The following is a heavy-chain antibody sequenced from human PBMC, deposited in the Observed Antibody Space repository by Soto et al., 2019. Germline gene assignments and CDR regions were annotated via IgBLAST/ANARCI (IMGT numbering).Heavy chain of an antibody. Sequence: GGALTVSWAASGFTFSSHRMNWVRQAPGKGLEWVSSISSSSSSIHYADSVMVRFTISRDNAKNSLYLQMNSLRAEDTAVYYCATFSGWYLLGYWGQGPPVTVSS. V-gene: IGHV3-21*01. CDR1: GFTFSSHR. CDR3: ATFSGWYLLGY. CDR2: ISSSSSSI. J-gene: IGHJ4*02. D-gene: IGHD6-19*01.